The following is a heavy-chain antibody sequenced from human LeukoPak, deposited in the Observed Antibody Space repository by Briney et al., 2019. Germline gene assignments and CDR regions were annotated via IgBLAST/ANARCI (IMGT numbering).Heavy chain of an antibody. CDR2: IYWNDDK. J-gene: IGHJ1*01. V-gene: IGHV2-5*01. CDR1: EFSLSSSGVG. CDR3: AHIGGGDQLPDIEYFQH. Sequence: SGPTLVKPTQTLTLTCTFSEFSLSSSGVGVGWIRQPPGKALEWLALIYWNDDKRYSPSLSSRLTITKDTSKNQVVLIMTNMDPVDTATYYCAHIGGGDQLPDIEYFQHWGQGTLVTVSS. D-gene: IGHD2-2*01.